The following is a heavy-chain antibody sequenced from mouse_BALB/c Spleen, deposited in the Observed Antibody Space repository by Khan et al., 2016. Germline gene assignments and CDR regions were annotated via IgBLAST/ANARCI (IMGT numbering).Heavy chain of an antibody. CDR3: ARDYDGYYSLGY. CDR1: GDSITSGY. Sequence: EVQLQESGPSLVKPSQTLSLTCSVTGDSITSGYWNWIRKFPGNKLELMGYIAYSGSAYYNPSLKSRISITRDTSKNPYYLQLNSVTTEDTATYYCARDYDGYYSLGYWGQGTTLTVSS. D-gene: IGHD2-3*01. J-gene: IGHJ2*01. CDR2: IAYSGSA. V-gene: IGHV3-8*02.